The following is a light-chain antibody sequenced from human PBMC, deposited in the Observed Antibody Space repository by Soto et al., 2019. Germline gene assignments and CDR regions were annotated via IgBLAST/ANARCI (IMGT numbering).Light chain of an antibody. CDR2: DAS. J-gene: IGKJ2*01. V-gene: IGKV3-11*01. Sequence: EIVLTQSPATLSLYPGERATLSCRASRSISNYLAWYQQKPGQPPRLLIYDASNRATDIPARFSGSGFGTDFTLTISSLEPEDFAVYYCQQRGYWYTFGQGTKLEIK. CDR3: QQRGYWYT. CDR1: RSISNY.